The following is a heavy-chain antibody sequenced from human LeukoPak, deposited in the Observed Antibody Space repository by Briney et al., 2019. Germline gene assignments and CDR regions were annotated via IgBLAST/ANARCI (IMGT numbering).Heavy chain of an antibody. J-gene: IGHJ4*02. CDR1: GGSISSYY. V-gene: IGHV4-59*01. Sequence: SETLSLTCTVSGGSISSYYWSWIRQPPGKGLEWIGYIYHSGSTKYNPSLKSRVTISVDTSKNQFSLKLSSVTDADTAVYYCARDGYSGNDGLWGQGTLVTVSS. D-gene: IGHD5-12*01. CDR2: IYHSGST. CDR3: ARDGYSGNDGL.